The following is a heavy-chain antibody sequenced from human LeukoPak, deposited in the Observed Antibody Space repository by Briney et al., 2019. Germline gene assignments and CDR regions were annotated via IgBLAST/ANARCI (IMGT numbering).Heavy chain of an antibody. D-gene: IGHD1-1*01. CDR1: RGSTTGYY. CDR3: ARKVMRHNWKDQPKFFIDS. CDR2: IYFSGST. J-gene: IGHJ4*02. Sequence: SETLSLTSTVSRGSTTGYYWSWIRQPLGKGLEWIGSIYFSGSTNYNPSLKSQVTISVDTAKNQFSQKLSSVTAADKSVYYCARKVMRHNWKDQPKFFIDSWGQGTLVSVSS. V-gene: IGHV4-59*08.